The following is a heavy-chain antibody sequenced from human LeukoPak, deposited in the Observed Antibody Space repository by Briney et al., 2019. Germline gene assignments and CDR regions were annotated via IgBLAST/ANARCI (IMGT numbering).Heavy chain of an antibody. CDR2: MYYRGNT. Sequence: AETLSLTRTVSGGSISSYYWSWIRQHPGKGLECIGYMYYRGNTNYDPSLKSRVTISIDTPNNQFSLKLSSVTAADTAVYYCARDLGYSSSSGFDYWGQGTLVTVSS. CDR3: ARDLGYSSSSGFDY. D-gene: IGHD6-6*01. CDR1: GGSISSYY. V-gene: IGHV4-59*01. J-gene: IGHJ4*02.